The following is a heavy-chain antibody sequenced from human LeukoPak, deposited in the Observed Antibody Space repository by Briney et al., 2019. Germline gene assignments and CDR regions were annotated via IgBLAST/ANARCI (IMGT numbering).Heavy chain of an antibody. J-gene: IGHJ4*02. V-gene: IGHV3-48*03. CDR1: GFIFSSYE. D-gene: IGHD4-23*01. Sequence: GGSLRLSCAASGFIFSSYEMNWVRQAPGKGLEWVSYISSSGSTIYYADSVKGRFTISRDNAKNSLYLQMNSLRVDDTAVYYCARDRGYSTFDYWGQGTLVTVSS. CDR3: ARDRGYSTFDY. CDR2: ISSSGSTI.